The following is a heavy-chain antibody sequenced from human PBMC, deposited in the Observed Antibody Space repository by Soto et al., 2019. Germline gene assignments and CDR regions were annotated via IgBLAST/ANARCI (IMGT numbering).Heavy chain of an antibody. V-gene: IGHV4-34*01. CDR2: TNHSGST. CDR3: ASRHRTTFRYFDY. J-gene: IGHJ4*02. D-gene: IGHD1-7*01. CDR1: GGSFSGYY. Sequence: QVQLQQWGAGLLKPSETLSLTCAVYGGSFSGYYWSWIRQPPGKGLEWIGETNHSGSTNYNPSLKSRVTISVDTSKNQFSLKLSSVTAADTAVYYCASRHRTTFRYFDYWGQGTLVTVSS.